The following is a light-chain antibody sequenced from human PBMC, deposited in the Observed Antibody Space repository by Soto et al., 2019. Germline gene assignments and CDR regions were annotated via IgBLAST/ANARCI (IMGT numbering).Light chain of an antibody. CDR2: DAS. CDR1: QSVSNY. CDR3: QQRSNWPVT. J-gene: IGKJ3*01. Sequence: EIVLTQSPATLSLSPGERATLSCRASQSVSNYLAWYQQKPGQAPRLLIYDASNRATGIPARFSGSGSVTDFTLTISSLEPEDFAVYYCQQRSNWPVTFGPGTKVDIK. V-gene: IGKV3-11*01.